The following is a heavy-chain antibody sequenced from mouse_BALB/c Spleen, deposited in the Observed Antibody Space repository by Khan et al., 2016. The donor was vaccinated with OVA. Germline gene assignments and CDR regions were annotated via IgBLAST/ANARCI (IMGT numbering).Heavy chain of an antibody. V-gene: IGHV3-2*02. CDR2: ISSTGST. D-gene: IGHD2-14*01. CDR1: GYSITSDYA. CDR3: ARSLYCSYGYALDC. J-gene: IGHJ4*01. Sequence: EVQLQESGPGLVKPSQSLSLTCTVTGYSITSDYAWNWIRQFPGNKLEWMGYISSTGSTSYNPSLKSRISFTRDTSKNQFFLQLKSVTTEDTATYYCARSLYCSYGYALDCWGRGTSVTVSS.